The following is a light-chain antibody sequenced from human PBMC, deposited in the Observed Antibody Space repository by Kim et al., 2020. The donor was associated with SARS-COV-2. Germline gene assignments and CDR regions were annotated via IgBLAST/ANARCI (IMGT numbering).Light chain of an antibody. CDR1: DTVVTY. Sequence: IQVTQSPSSLSASVGDRVTITCRTSDTVVTYLNWYQQKPGNAPRLLIYAASKLQTGVPSRFSGSGYGTHFTLTISNLQPDDFATYYWQQTDRLSSFGAGTKLEI. CDR2: AAS. V-gene: IGKV1-39*01. J-gene: IGKJ2*01. CDR3: QQTDRLSS.